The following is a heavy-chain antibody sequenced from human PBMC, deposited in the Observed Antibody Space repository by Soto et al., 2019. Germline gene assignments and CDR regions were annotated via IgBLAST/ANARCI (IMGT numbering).Heavy chain of an antibody. V-gene: IGHV3-23*01. CDR2: ITGSVT. CDR3: AKVHGDPF. CDR1: RFTFASYD. Sequence: EVQLLESGGGLVQPGGSLRLSCAASRFTFASYDMTWVRQAPGKGLEWVSGITGSVTFYTDSVKGRFTISRDNSKNTLYLQMNSLRAEDTAVYYCAKVHGDPFWGQGTLVIVSS. D-gene: IGHD4-17*01. J-gene: IGHJ4*02.